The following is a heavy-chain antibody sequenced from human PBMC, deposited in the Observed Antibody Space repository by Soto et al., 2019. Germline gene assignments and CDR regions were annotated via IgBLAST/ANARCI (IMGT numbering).Heavy chain of an antibody. CDR2: ISGSGGST. V-gene: IGHV3-23*01. Sequence: EVQLLESRGGLVQPGGSLRLSCAASGFTFSSYAMSWVRQAPGKGLEWVSAISGSGGSTYYADSVKGRFTISRHNSKNTLYLQMNSLRAEDTAVYYCARGGYCSGGSCYLPLDYWGQGTLVTVSS. CDR1: GFTFSSYA. D-gene: IGHD2-15*01. J-gene: IGHJ4*02. CDR3: ARGGYCSGGSCYLPLDY.